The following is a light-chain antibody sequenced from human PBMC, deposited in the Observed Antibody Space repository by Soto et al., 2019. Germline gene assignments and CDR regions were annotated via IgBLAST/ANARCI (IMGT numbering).Light chain of an antibody. CDR3: QQSYSTPLT. V-gene: IGKV1-39*01. CDR2: ASS. Sequence: DIQMTQSPSSRSASVVDRVTITCRASQSISSYLNWYQQKPGKAPKLLIYASSSLQSGVPSRFSGSGSGTDFTLTISSLQPEDFATYYCQQSYSTPLTFGGGTKVDI. J-gene: IGKJ4*01. CDR1: QSISSY.